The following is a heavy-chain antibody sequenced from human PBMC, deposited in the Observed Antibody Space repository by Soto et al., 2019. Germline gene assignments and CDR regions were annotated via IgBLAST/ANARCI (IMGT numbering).Heavy chain of an antibody. V-gene: IGHV5-10-1*01. Sequence: PGESLKISCKGSGFYFTNYWITWVRQMPGKGLECTGRIDPSDSYTNYNPSFEGHVTISADNSISTAYLQWSSLRASGTAMYYCAKKSEIAIFGLVNGGMDVWGQGTKVTVSS. CDR3: AKKSEIAIFGLVNGGMDV. CDR2: IDPSDSYT. CDR1: GFYFTNYW. D-gene: IGHD3-3*01. J-gene: IGHJ6*02.